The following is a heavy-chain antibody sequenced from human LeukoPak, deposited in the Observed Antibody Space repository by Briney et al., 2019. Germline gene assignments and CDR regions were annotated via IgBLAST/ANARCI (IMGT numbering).Heavy chain of an antibody. CDR3: ARGLYAAAFDS. D-gene: IGHD2-2*01. CDR1: GFTVSGNY. CDR2: IYTGGTT. J-gene: IGHJ4*02. V-gene: IGHV3-53*01. Sequence: GGSLRLSCAASGFTVSGNYMSWVRQAPGKGLEWVSIIYTGGTTYYEDSVKGRFTISRDNSKNTLYLQMNSLRAEDTAVYYCARGLYAAAFDSWGQGTLVTVSS.